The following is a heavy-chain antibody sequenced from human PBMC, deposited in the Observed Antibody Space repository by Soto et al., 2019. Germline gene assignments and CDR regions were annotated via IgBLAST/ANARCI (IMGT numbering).Heavy chain of an antibody. V-gene: IGHV3-11*01. CDR2: ISSSGKTI. Sequence: QVQLVESGGGLVKPGGSLRLSCAASGFTFSDYSMTWIRQAPGKGLEWVSYISSSGKTIYYADSVKGRFTISRDNAKNSLYLQMNSLSAEDTAVYYCASLLAYCGGDCYSDYWGQGTLVTVSS. CDR1: GFTFSDYS. J-gene: IGHJ4*03. CDR3: ASLLAYCGGDCYSDY. D-gene: IGHD2-21*02.